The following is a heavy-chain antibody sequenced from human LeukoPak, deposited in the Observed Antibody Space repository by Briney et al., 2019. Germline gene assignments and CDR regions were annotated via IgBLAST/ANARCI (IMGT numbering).Heavy chain of an antibody. D-gene: IGHD3-22*01. CDR2: ISGSGGST. CDR1: GFTFSSYA. CDR3: AKSAGGITVIVVVIVYFDY. V-gene: IGHV3-23*01. Sequence: GGSLRLSCAASGFTFSSYAMNWVRQAPGRGLEWVSAISGSGGSTYYADSVNGRFTISRDNSKNTLYLQMNSLRAEDTAVYYCAKSAGGITVIVVVIVYFDYWGQGTLVTVSS. J-gene: IGHJ4*02.